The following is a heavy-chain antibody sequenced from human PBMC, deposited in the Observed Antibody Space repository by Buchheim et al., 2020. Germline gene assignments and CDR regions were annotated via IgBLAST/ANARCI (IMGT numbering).Heavy chain of an antibody. CDR2: IIPIFGTA. Sequence: QVQLVQSGAEVKKPGSSVKVSCKASGGTFSSYAISWVRQAPGQGLEWMGGIIPIFGTANYAQKFQGRVTITADESTSTAYMELSSLRSEDTAVYYCASLYYDILTGYQLPYYYGMDVWGQGTT. V-gene: IGHV1-69*01. CDR1: GGTFSSYA. D-gene: IGHD3-9*01. J-gene: IGHJ6*02. CDR3: ASLYYDILTGYQLPYYYGMDV.